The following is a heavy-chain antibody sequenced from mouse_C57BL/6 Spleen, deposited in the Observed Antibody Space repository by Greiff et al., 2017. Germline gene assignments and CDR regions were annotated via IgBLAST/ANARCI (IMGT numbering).Heavy chain of an antibody. CDR3: TRGLTGPMDY. D-gene: IGHD4-1*01. Sequence: QVQLKESGAELVRPGASVTLSCKASGYTFTDYEMHWVKQTPVHGLEWIGAIDPETGGTAYNQKFKGKAILTADKSSSTAYMELRSLTSEDSAVYYCTRGLTGPMDYWGKGTSVTVSS. CDR1: GYTFTDYE. CDR2: IDPETGGT. J-gene: IGHJ4*01. V-gene: IGHV1-15*01.